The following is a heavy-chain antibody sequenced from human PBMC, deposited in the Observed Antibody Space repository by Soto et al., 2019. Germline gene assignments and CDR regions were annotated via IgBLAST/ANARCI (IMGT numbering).Heavy chain of an antibody. V-gene: IGHV1-46*03. CDR1: GYIFTSYY. D-gene: IGHD3-10*01. Sequence: ASVKVSCKASGYIFTSYYLHWVRQAPGQGLDWMGWINPFDGSRMFAQSFQGRVTFTRDTSTSTVYMELSGLRSDDTAVYYCSRVDPGETSPFDHWGQGTLVTVS. CDR2: INPFDGSR. CDR3: SRVDPGETSPFDH. J-gene: IGHJ4*02.